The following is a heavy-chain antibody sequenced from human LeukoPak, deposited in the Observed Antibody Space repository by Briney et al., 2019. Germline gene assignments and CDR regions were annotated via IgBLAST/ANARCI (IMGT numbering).Heavy chain of an antibody. Sequence: SETLSLTCIVSGGSISSTNYYWGWIRQSPGMGLEWIGSIYYIGSTYYNSSLKNRVTISVDTSKNQFSLKLSSVTAADTAVYYCARQGAGYGDYAHWGQGTLVTVSS. CDR3: ARQGAGYGDYAH. CDR2: IYYIGST. D-gene: IGHD4-17*01. CDR1: GGSISSTNYY. J-gene: IGHJ4*02. V-gene: IGHV4-39*01.